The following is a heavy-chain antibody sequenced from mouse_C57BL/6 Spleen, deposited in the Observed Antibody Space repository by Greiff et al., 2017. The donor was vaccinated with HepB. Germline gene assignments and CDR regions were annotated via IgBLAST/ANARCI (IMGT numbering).Heavy chain of an antibody. V-gene: IGHV1-55*01. J-gene: IGHJ2*01. CDR2: IYPGSGST. CDR3: AIIYYDYDDSLDY. Sequence: QVQLQQPGAELVKPGASVKMSCKASGYTFTSYWITWVKQRPGQGLEWIGDIYPGSGSTNYNEKFKSKATLTVDTSSSTAYMQLSSLTSEDSAVYYCAIIYYDYDDSLDYWGQGTTLTVSS. CDR1: GYTFTSYW. D-gene: IGHD2-4*01.